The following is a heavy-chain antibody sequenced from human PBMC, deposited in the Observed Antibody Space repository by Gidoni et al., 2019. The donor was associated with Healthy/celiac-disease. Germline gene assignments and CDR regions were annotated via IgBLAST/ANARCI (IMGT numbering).Heavy chain of an antibody. CDR1: GASISSGGYY. Sequence: QVQLQESGPGLVKPSQTLSLTCTVSGASISSGGYYWRWIRQHPGKGLEWSGYIYYSGSTSYNPALKSRVTISVDTSNNQFSLKLSSVTAADTAVYYCARAGSGYQLLIGNWFDPWGQGTLVTVSS. D-gene: IGHD2-2*01. CDR2: IYYSGST. CDR3: ARAGSGYQLLIGNWFDP. V-gene: IGHV4-31*03. J-gene: IGHJ5*02.